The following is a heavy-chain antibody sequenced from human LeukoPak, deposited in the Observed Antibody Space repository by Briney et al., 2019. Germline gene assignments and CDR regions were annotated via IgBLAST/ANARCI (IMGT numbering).Heavy chain of an antibody. J-gene: IGHJ4*02. CDR1: GFTFSSYG. CDR2: ISGSGDST. D-gene: IGHD3-10*01. Sequence: GGSLRLSCAASGFTFSSYGMSWVRQPPGKGLEWVSIISGSGDSTSYADSVKGRFTISRDISKNTLYLQMNSLRAEDTAVYYCAKNSFYYDSGSYFFDYWGQGTLVTVSS. CDR3: AKNSFYYDSGSYFFDY. V-gene: IGHV3-23*01.